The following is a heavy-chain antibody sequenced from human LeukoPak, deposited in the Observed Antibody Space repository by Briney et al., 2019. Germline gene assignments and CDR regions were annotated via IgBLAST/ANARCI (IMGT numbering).Heavy chain of an antibody. CDR1: GGSISSYY. CDR3: ARIPYSSSWYYYYGMDV. CDR2: IYYSGST. Sequence: SETLSLTCTVSGGSISSYYWSWIRQPPGKGLEWIGYIYYSGSTNYNPSLKSRVTISVDTSKNQFSLKLSSVTAADTAVYYCARIPYSSSWYYYYGMDVWSQGTTVTVSS. J-gene: IGHJ6*02. V-gene: IGHV4-59*01. D-gene: IGHD6-13*01.